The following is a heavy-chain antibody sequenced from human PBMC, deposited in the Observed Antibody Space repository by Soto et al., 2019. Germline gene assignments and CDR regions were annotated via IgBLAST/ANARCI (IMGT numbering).Heavy chain of an antibody. D-gene: IGHD6-19*01. V-gene: IGHV3-23*01. CDR2: ITGGGDTT. CDR3: AKNRDTGVAGTSCWFDP. J-gene: IGHJ5*02. Sequence: GSLRLSCAASGFTFSSHAMSWVLQAPGKGLEWVSAITGGGDTTYYADSVKGRFTISRDNSKNILYLHMNSLRAEDTAVYYCAKNRDTGVAGTSCWFDPWGQGTLVTVSS. CDR1: GFTFSSHA.